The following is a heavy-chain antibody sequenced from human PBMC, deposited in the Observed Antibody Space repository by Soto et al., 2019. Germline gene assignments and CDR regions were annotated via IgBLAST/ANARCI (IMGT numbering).Heavy chain of an antibody. J-gene: IGHJ4*02. CDR1: GYTFTGYY. CDR2: INPNSGGT. Sequence: QVQLVQSGAEVKKPGASVKVSCNASGYTFTGYYMHWVRQAPGPGLEWMGWINPNSGGTNYAQKFQGRVTMTRDTSISTAYMELSRLRSDDTAVYYCARAHAIFGVVAVDYWGQGTLVTVSS. CDR3: ARAHAIFGVVAVDY. D-gene: IGHD3-3*01. V-gene: IGHV1-2*02.